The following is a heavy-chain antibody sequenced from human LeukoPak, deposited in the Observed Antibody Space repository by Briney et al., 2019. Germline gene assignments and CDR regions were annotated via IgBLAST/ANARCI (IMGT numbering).Heavy chain of an antibody. D-gene: IGHD6-13*01. CDR2: ISGSGGST. J-gene: IGHJ4*02. CDR3: AKWGGYSSSWYSNY. Sequence: PGGSLRLSCAASGFTFSSYAMSWVRQAPGKGLEWVSAISGSGGSTYYADSVKGRFTIPRDNSKNTLYLQMNSLRAEDTAVYYCAKWGGYSSSWYSNYWGQGTLVTVSS. CDR1: GFTFSSYA. V-gene: IGHV3-23*01.